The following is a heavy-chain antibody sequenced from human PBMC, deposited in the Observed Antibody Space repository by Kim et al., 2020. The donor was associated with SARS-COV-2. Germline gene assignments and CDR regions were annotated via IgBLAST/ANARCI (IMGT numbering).Heavy chain of an antibody. Sequence: ASVKVSCKASGYTFTSYGISWVRQAPGQGLEWMGWISAYNGNTNYAQKLQGRVTMTTDTSTSTAYMELRSLRSDDTAVYYCARDWRAAMVTRWFDPWGQGTLVTVSS. D-gene: IGHD5-18*01. CDR3: ARDWRAAMVTRWFDP. CDR2: ISAYNGNT. V-gene: IGHV1-18*01. CDR1: GYTFTSYG. J-gene: IGHJ5*02.